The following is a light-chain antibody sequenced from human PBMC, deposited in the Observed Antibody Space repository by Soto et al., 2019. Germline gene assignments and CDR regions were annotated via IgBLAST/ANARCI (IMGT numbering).Light chain of an antibody. CDR1: SSDVGGYAF. CDR2: EVT. J-gene: IGLJ3*02. Sequence: QSALTQPPSASGSPGQSVTISCTGGSSDVGGYAFVSWYQQHPGKAPKLMIYEVTKRPSGVPDRFSGSKSGNTAALTVSGLQPEDEAGYYCSSFVGTTHQGVFGGGTKLTVL. CDR3: SSFVGTTHQGV. V-gene: IGLV2-8*01.